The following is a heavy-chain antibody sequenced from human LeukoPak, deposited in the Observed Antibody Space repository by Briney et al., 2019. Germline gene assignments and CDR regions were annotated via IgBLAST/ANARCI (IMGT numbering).Heavy chain of an antibody. J-gene: IGHJ4*02. CDR1: GYTFTSYD. Sequence: GASVKVSCKASGYTFTSYDINWVRQATGQGLEWMGWMNPNSGNTGYAQKFQGRVTMTRNTSISTAYMELRSLRSEDTAVYYCVRVSMIYALGSYYAYWGQGTLVTVSS. CDR3: VRVSMIYALGSYYAY. V-gene: IGHV1-8*01. D-gene: IGHD3-10*01. CDR2: MNPNSGNT.